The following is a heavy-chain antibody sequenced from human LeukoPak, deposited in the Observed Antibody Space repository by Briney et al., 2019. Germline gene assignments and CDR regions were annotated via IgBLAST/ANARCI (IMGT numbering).Heavy chain of an antibody. CDR2: IYYSGST. V-gene: IGHV4-59*01. Sequence: SETLSLTCTVSGGSIRSYYWSWIRQPPGKGLEWIGYIYYSGSTNYNPSLKSRVTISVDTSKNQFSLKLSSVTAADTAVYYCASRGYDSSGYYFDYWGQGTLVTVSS. D-gene: IGHD3-22*01. CDR1: GGSIRSYY. CDR3: ASRGYDSSGYYFDY. J-gene: IGHJ4*02.